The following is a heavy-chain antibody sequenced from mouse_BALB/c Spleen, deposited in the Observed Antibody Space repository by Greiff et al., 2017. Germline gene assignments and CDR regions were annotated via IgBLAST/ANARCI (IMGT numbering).Heavy chain of an antibody. D-gene: IGHD1-1*01. CDR3: ARERTTVVATPVDD. CDR1: GFTFTDYY. J-gene: IGHJ2*01. Sequence: EVKLVESGGGLVQPGGSLRLSCATSGFTFTDYYMSWVRQPPGKALEWLGFIRNKANGYTTEYSASVKGRFTISRDNSQSILYLQMNTLRAEDSATYYCARERTTVVATPVDDWGQGTTLTVSS. CDR2: IRNKANGYTT. V-gene: IGHV7-3*02.